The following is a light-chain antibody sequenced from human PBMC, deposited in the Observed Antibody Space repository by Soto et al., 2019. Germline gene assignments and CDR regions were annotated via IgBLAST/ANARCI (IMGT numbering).Light chain of an antibody. Sequence: DIQMTQSPSTLSASVGDRVTITCRASQSTSSWLAWYQQKPGKAPKLLIYKTSTLESGVPSRFSGTGAGTEFTLTICCLQPDDFATYYCQQYSSYSYTFGQGTNVEIK. V-gene: IGKV1-5*03. CDR1: QSTSSW. CDR2: KTS. CDR3: QQYSSYSYT. J-gene: IGKJ2*01.